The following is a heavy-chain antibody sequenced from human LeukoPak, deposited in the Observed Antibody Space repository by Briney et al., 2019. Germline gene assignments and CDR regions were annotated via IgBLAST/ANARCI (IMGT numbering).Heavy chain of an antibody. CDR3: ARAVAGGRYYFDY. D-gene: IGHD6-19*01. J-gene: IGHJ4*02. CDR1: GYTFTNYA. Sequence: ASVKVSCKASGYTFTNYALSWVRQAPGQGLEWMGWISAYNGNTNYAQKLQGRVTTTTDTSTSTAYMELRSLRSDDTAVYYCARAVAGGRYYFDYWGQGTLVTVSS. V-gene: IGHV1-18*01. CDR2: ISAYNGNT.